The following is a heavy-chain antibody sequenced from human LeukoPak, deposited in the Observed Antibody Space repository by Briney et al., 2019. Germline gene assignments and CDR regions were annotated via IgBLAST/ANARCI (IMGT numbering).Heavy chain of an antibody. CDR1: GYSFTSYW. CDR2: IYPGDSDT. CDR3: ARLGYDILTGYYLGAFDI. J-gene: IGHJ3*02. D-gene: IGHD3-9*01. V-gene: IGHV5-51*01. Sequence: GGSLKISCKGSGYSFTSYWIGWVRQMPGKGLEWMGIIYPGDSDTRYSPSFQGQVTISADKSISTAYLQWSSLKASDTAMYYCARLGYDILTGYYLGAFDIWGQGTMVAVSS.